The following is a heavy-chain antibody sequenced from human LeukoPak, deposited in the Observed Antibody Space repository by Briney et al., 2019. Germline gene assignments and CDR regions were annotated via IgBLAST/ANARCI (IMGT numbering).Heavy chain of an antibody. CDR2: ISSSSSYI. V-gene: IGHV3-21*01. Sequence: GGSLRLSCAASGFTFSSYSMNWVRQAPGKGLEWVSSISSSSSYIYYADSVKGRFTISRDNAKNSLYLQMNSLRAEDTAVYYCEREIAVAGDAYDIWGRGTMVTVSS. CDR3: EREIAVAGDAYDI. J-gene: IGHJ3*02. D-gene: IGHD6-19*01. CDR1: GFTFSSYS.